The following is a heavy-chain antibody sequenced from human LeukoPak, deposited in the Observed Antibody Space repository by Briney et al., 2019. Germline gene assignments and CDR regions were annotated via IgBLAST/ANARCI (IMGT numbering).Heavy chain of an antibody. J-gene: IGHJ5*02. D-gene: IGHD2-15*01. CDR3: ARGPHCSGGTCYPNWFDP. CDR1: GGSFSDYY. Sequence: SETLSLTCAVYGGSFSDYYWSWIRQPAGKGLEWIGRIYTSGSTDYNPSLKSRVTMSVDTSKNQFSLNLTSVTAADTAVYYCARGPHCSGGTCYPNWFDPWGQGTLVTVSS. CDR2: IYTSGST. V-gene: IGHV4-59*10.